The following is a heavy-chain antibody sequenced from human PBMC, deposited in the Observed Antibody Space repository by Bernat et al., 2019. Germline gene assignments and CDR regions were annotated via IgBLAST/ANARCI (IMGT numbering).Heavy chain of an antibody. CDR3: ARDLLVLPLPATTTGLGSYYYYGMDV. V-gene: IGHV3-53*02. D-gene: IGHD1-1*01. Sequence: EVQLVETGGGLIQPGGSLRLSCAASGFTVSSNYMSWVRQAPGKGLEWVSVIYSGGSTYYADSVKGRFTISRDNSKNTLYLQMNSLRAEDTAVYYCARDLLVLPLPATTTGLGSYYYYGMDVWGQGTTVTVSS. CDR2: IYSGGST. CDR1: GFTVSSNY. J-gene: IGHJ6*02.